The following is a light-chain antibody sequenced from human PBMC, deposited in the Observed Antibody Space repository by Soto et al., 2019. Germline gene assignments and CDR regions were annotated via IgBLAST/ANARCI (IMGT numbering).Light chain of an antibody. V-gene: IGKV1-5*01. CDR2: DAS. CDR1: QSINSW. J-gene: IGKJ1*01. CDR3: QQYNSYST. Sequence: DIQMTQSPSTLSASVGDRVTITCRASQSINSWLAWYQQKPGKAPKLLIYDASSLESGVPSRFSGSRSGTEFTRTVSSLQPYDFATYYCQQYNSYSTFGQGTKVEIK.